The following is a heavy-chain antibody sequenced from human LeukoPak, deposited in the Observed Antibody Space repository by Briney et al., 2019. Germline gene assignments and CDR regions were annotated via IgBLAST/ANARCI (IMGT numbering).Heavy chain of an antibody. CDR2: IYISGST. D-gene: IGHD6-6*01. V-gene: IGHV4-4*07. J-gene: IGHJ3*02. CDR1: GGSISNYY. Sequence: SETLSLTCTVSGGSISNYYWTWIRQPAGKRLEWIGRIYISGSTNYSPSLKSRVTMSVDTSKNQFSLKLSSVTAADTAVYYCARGYGSSWGRPTFDIWGQGTMVTVSS. CDR3: ARGYGSSWGRPTFDI.